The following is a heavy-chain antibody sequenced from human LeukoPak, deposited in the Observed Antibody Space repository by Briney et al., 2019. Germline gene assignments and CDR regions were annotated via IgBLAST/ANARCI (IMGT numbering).Heavy chain of an antibody. CDR2: IYPGDSDT. Sequence: HGESLKISCKGSGYSFTSYWIGWVRQMPGKGLEWMGIIYPGDSDTRYSPSFQGQVTISADKSISTAYLQWSSLKASDTAMYYCARRPVVGATQGVWFDPWGQGTLVTVSS. J-gene: IGHJ5*02. CDR1: GYSFTSYW. D-gene: IGHD1-26*01. CDR3: ARRPVVGATQGVWFDP. V-gene: IGHV5-51*01.